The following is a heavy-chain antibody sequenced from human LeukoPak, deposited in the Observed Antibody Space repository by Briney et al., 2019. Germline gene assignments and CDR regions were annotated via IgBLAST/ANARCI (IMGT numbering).Heavy chain of an antibody. D-gene: IGHD2-21*01. CDR3: AKSDCGSDGCKLLNY. CDR2: IDGGGDAT. CDR1: GFTFSSYA. V-gene: IGHV3-23*01. Sequence: GGSLRLSCAASGFTFSSYAMGWVRQPPGKGLEWLSAIDGGGDATKYADSVKGRFTTSRDNSKNTLSLQMNSLRVEDAAIYYCAKSDCGSDGCKLLNYWGQGTLVTVSS. J-gene: IGHJ4*02.